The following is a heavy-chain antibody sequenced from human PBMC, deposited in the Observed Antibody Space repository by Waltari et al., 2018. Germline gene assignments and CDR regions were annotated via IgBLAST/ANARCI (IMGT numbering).Heavy chain of an antibody. CDR1: GGTFSSYA. CDR2: IIPIFGTA. Sequence: QVQLVQSGAEVKKPGSSVKVSCKASGGTFSSYAISWVRRAPGQGLEWRGGIIPIFGTANYAQKFQGRVTITAVKSTSTAYMELSSLRSEDTAVYYCARDLSGSYLEYWGQGTLVTVSS. V-gene: IGHV1-69*06. J-gene: IGHJ4*02. CDR3: ARDLSGSYLEY. D-gene: IGHD1-26*01.